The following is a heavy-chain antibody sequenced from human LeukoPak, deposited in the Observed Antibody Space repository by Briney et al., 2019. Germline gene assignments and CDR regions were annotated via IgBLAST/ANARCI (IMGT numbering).Heavy chain of an antibody. Sequence: GASVKVSCKASGGTFSSYAIRWVRQAPGQGLEWMGGIIPIFGTANYAQKFQGRVTITADESTSTAYMELSSLRSEDTAVYYCAREAYGVYETFDYWGQGTLVTVSS. V-gene: IGHV1-69*13. CDR1: GGTFSSYA. D-gene: IGHD5/OR15-5a*01. J-gene: IGHJ4*02. CDR3: AREAYGVYETFDY. CDR2: IIPIFGTA.